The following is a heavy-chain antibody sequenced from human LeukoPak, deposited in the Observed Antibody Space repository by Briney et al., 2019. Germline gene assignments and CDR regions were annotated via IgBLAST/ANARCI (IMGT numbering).Heavy chain of an antibody. V-gene: IGHV3-9*01. CDR1: GFTFDDYA. CDR3: AKAAHLSSTSCYDY. D-gene: IGHD2-2*01. J-gene: IGHJ4*02. CDR2: ISWNSGSI. Sequence: AGGSLRLSCAASGFTFDDYAMHWVRQAPGKGLEWVSGISWNSGSIGYADSVKGRFTISRDNAKNSLYLQMNSLRAEDTALHYCAKAAHLSSTSCYDYWGQGTLVTVSS.